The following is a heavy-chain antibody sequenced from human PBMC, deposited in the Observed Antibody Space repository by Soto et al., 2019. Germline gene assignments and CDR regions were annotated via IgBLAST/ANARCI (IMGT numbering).Heavy chain of an antibody. CDR1: GYRCASYW. CDR2: IFPSDSDT. V-gene: IGHV5-51*01. J-gene: IGHJ5*02. CDR3: ARKDKSGYFNWFDP. Sequence: PVQFLQISWRTAGYRCASYWIAWVRQMPGKGLEWMGIIFPSDSDTRYSPSFQGQVTISADRSTSTVFLQWASLKASDTAVYFCARKDKSGYFNWFDPWGQGTLVTVSS. D-gene: IGHD3-22*01.